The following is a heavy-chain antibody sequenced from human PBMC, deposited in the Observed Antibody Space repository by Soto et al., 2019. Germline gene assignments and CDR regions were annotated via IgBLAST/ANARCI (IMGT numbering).Heavy chain of an antibody. CDR3: TRGEPYYDFWSGYPYYYYYGMDV. J-gene: IGHJ6*02. CDR1: GFTLSDHY. Sequence: LRLSCAGSGFTLSDHYIDWVRQAPGKGLEWVGRSRDKAQGYSTAYAASVKGRFTTSRDESKNSVYLQMNSLKTEDTAVYYCTRGEPYYDFWSGYPYYYYYGMDVWGQGTTVTVSS. V-gene: IGHV3-72*01. D-gene: IGHD3-3*01. CDR2: SRDKAQGYST.